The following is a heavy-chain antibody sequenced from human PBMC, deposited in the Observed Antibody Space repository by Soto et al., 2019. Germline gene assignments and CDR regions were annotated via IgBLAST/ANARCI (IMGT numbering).Heavy chain of an antibody. D-gene: IGHD3-3*01. CDR1: GGSLSNYA. CDR3: APGLRSGPTAYHVPC. J-gene: IGHJ4*01. V-gene: IGHV1-69*06. Sequence: QVQLVQSGAEVKKPGSSVKVSCKASGGSLSNYAINWVRQAPGQRLEWMGGIIPLYGTGNYAPDVQDRTTFTPDKATSTAYMEVSSLRSADTAIYYGAPGLRSGPTAYHVPCWGAGTLVNVSS. CDR2: IIPLYGTG.